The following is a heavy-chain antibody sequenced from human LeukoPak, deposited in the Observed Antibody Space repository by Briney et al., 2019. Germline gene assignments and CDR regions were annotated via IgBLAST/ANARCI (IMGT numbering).Heavy chain of an antibody. CDR2: INTNTGNP. Sequence: ASVKVSCKASGYTFTSYAMNWARQAPGQGLEWMGWINTNTGNPTYAQGFTGRFVFSLDTSVSTAYLQISSLKAEDTAVYYCARDLRQQLFYYYGMDVWGQGTTVTVSS. D-gene: IGHD6-13*01. J-gene: IGHJ6*02. CDR3: ARDLRQQLFYYYGMDV. V-gene: IGHV7-4-1*02. CDR1: GYTFTSYA.